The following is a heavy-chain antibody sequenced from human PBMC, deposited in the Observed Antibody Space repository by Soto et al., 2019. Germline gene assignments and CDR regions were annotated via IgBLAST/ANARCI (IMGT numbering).Heavy chain of an antibody. CDR3: ARDPRYSGYPSGDF. Sequence: VASVKVSCKASGYTFTSYGISWVRQAPGQGLEWMGWISADNGNTNYAQKLQDRVTMTTDTSTNTAYMELRSLRSDDTAVYYCARDPRYSGYPSGDFWGQGTLVTVSS. V-gene: IGHV1-18*01. D-gene: IGHD5-12*01. CDR2: ISADNGNT. J-gene: IGHJ4*02. CDR1: GYTFTSYG.